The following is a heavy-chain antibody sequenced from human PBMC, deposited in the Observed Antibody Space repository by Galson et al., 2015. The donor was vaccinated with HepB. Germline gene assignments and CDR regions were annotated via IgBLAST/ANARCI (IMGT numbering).Heavy chain of an antibody. CDR3: ARGHYYLSDAFDI. D-gene: IGHD2-21*02. CDR2: IYHSGST. CDR1: GGSISSGGYS. V-gene: IGHV4-30-2*01. Sequence: TLSLTCAVSGGSISSGGYSWSWIRQPPGKGLEWIGYIYHSGSTYYNPSLKSRVTISVDRSKNQFSLKLSSVTAADTAVYYCARGHYYLSDAFDIWGQGTMVTVSS. J-gene: IGHJ3*02.